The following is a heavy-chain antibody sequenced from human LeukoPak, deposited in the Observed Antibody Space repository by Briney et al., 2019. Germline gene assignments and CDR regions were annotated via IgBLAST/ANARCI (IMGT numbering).Heavy chain of an antibody. V-gene: IGHV1-46*01. CDR3: ARDLGPYCSSTSCQECWFDP. CDR1: GYTFTSYY. J-gene: IGHJ5*02. Sequence: ASVKVSCKASGYTFTSYYMHWVRQAPGQGLEWMGIINPSGGSTSYAQKFQGRVTMTRDTSTSTVYMELSSLRSEDTAVYYCARDLGPYCSSTSCQECWFDPWGQGTLVTVSS. CDR2: INPSGGST. D-gene: IGHD2-2*01.